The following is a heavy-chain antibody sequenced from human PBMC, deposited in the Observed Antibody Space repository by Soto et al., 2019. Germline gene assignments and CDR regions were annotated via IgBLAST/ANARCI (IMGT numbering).Heavy chain of an antibody. Sequence: QVQLVQSGAEMKKPGSSVKVSCRASGGAFRTYGFSWVRQAPGQGLEWMGVIIPILRTADYAQKFQGRVSTTADYSTRTVSMESRRLTSADTAMYFSARDYDDSTGYFSGWGQGTLVTVSS. CDR1: GGAFRTYG. CDR2: IIPILRTA. J-gene: IGHJ4*02. D-gene: IGHD3-22*01. CDR3: ARDYDDSTGYFSG. V-gene: IGHV1-69*12.